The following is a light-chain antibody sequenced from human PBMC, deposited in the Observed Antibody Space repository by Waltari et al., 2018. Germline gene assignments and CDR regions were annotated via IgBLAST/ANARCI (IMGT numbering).Light chain of an antibody. Sequence: EVVLTQSPDPLSLSPGERATLSCRASQSVSSNYFAWYQQKPGQAPRLLIYGASNRATGIPDRFSGRGSGTDFTLTISRLEPEDFALYYCQQYGTSRTFGRGTKVEI. CDR1: QSVSSNY. CDR3: QQYGTSRT. J-gene: IGKJ1*01. V-gene: IGKV3-20*01. CDR2: GAS.